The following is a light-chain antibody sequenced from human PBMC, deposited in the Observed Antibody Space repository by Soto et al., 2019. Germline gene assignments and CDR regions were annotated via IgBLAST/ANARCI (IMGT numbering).Light chain of an antibody. CDR2: GAS. CDR1: QSVRDTY. V-gene: IGKV3-20*01. J-gene: IGKJ1*01. Sequence: IVLTRSPETLSLSPGERATLSCRAIQSVRDTYLAWYQQKPVQAPNLLIYGASNRATGVPDRFSGSGSGTDFALTISRLEPEDFALYYCQYCAISAGTFGQGTKVDIK. CDR3: QYCAISAGT.